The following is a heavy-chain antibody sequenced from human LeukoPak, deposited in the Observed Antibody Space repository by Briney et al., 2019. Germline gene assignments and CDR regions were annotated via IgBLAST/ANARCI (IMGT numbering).Heavy chain of an antibody. CDR1: GFTFSSYA. V-gene: IGHV3-23*01. Sequence: GGSLRLSCAASGFTFSSYAMNWVRQAPGKGLEWVSGISASGDSPYYADSVKGRFTISRDNAKNTLYLQMNSLRAEDTAVYYCARAPRGDSSGYQDYWGQGTLVTVSS. D-gene: IGHD3-22*01. CDR3: ARAPRGDSSGYQDY. CDR2: ISASGDSP. J-gene: IGHJ4*02.